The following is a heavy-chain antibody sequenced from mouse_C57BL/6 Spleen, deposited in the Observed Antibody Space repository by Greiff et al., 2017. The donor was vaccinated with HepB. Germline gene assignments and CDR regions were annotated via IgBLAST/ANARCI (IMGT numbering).Heavy chain of an antibody. CDR1: GYTFTSYW. J-gene: IGHJ4*01. Sequence: KESCKASGYTFTSYWMHWVKQRPGRGLEWIGRIDPNSGGTKYNEKFKSKATLTVDKPSSTAYMQLSSLTSEDSAVYYCAIGNYPFYAMDYWGQGTSVTVSS. D-gene: IGHD2-1*01. CDR3: AIGNYPFYAMDY. CDR2: IDPNSGGT. V-gene: IGHV1-72*01.